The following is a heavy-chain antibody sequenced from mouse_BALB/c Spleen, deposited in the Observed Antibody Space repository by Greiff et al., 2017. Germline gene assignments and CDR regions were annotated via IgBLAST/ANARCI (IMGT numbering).Heavy chain of an antibody. CDR2: ISSGGST. CDR1: GFNFSSYA. CDR3: ARGPRFAY. J-gene: IGHJ3*01. Sequence: EVMLVESGGGLVKPGGSLKLSCAASGFNFSSYAMSWVRQTPEKRLEWVASISSGGSTYYPDSVKGRFTISRDNARNILYLQMSSLRSEDTAMYYCARGPRFAYWGQGTLVTVSA. V-gene: IGHV5-6-5*01.